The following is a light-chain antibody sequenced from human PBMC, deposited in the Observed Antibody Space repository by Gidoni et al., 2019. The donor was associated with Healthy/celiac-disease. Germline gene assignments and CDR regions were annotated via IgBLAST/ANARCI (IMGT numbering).Light chain of an antibody. Sequence: QSALTQPASVSGSPGQSIPISCTGTSSDVGSYHLVSWYQQHPGKAPKLMIYEGSKRPSGVSNRFSGSKSGNTASLTISGLQAEDEADYYCCSYAGSSTCDVVFGGGTKLTVL. CDR3: CSYAGSSTCDVV. V-gene: IGLV2-23*01. J-gene: IGLJ2*01. CDR1: SSDVGSYHL. CDR2: EGS.